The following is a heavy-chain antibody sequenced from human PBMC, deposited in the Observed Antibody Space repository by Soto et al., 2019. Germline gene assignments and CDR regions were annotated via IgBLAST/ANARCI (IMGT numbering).Heavy chain of an antibody. J-gene: IGHJ6*02. Sequence: QVQLVESGGGAVQPGKSLRLSCAASGFTFSSYAMHWVRQAPGKGLEWVAVIWDDGSNKYYADSVKGRFSISRDNSKNTLYLQMNSLRAEDTAVYNCARDGFAGYFYGMDVWGQGTTVTVSS. CDR1: GFTFSSYA. D-gene: IGHD2-21*01. CDR3: ARDGFAGYFYGMDV. V-gene: IGHV3-33*01. CDR2: IWDDGSNK.